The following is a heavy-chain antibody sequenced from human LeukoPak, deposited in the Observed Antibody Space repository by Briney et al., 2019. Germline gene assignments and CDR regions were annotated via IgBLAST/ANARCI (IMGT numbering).Heavy chain of an antibody. D-gene: IGHD2-8*01. V-gene: IGHV3-30*02. CDR2: IQYDGSNE. J-gene: IGHJ6*03. CDR1: GFTFSSYG. Sequence: PPGGSLRLSCAASGFTFSSYGMHWVRQAPGKGLEWVACIQYDGSNEQYADSVKGRFSISRDSSKNILYLQMNSLRAEDTTIYYCAKDRCSNGIGCYYYYMDVWGKGTTVTISS. CDR3: AKDRCSNGIGCYYYYMDV.